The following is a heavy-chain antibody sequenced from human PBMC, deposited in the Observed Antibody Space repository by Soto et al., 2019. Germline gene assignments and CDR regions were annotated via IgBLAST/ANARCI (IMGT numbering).Heavy chain of an antibody. CDR2: ISYDGSNK. J-gene: IGHJ6*02. CDR1: GFTFSSYG. V-gene: IGHV3-30*18. D-gene: IGHD1-26*01. Sequence: GGSLRLSCAASGFTFSSYGMHWVRQAPGKGLEWVAVISYDGSNKYYADSVKGRFTISRDNSKNTLYLQMNSLRAEDTAVYYCAKVPHGSNYYGMDVWGQGTTVTVSS. CDR3: AKVPHGSNYYGMDV.